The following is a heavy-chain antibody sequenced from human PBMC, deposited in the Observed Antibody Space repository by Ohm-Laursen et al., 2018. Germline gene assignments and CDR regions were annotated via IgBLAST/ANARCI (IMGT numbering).Heavy chain of an antibody. V-gene: IGHV4-34*01. Sequence: SETLSLTCAVYGGSFCGYYWSWIRQPPGKGLEWIGEINHSGSTNYNPSLKSRVTISVDTSKNHFALKLSSVTAADTAVYYCARGAISGWVDYWGQGTLVTVSS. CDR3: ARGAISGWVDY. CDR1: GGSFCGYY. D-gene: IGHD6-19*01. CDR2: INHSGST. J-gene: IGHJ4*02.